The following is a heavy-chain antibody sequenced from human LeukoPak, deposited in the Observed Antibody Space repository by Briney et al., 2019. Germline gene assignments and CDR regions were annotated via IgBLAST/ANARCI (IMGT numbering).Heavy chain of an antibody. J-gene: IGHJ4*02. Sequence: PGGSLRLSCAASGFTFSSYGMHWVRQAPGKGLEWVAVISYDGSNKYYADSVKGRFTISRDNSKNTLYLQMNSLRAEDTAVYYCARPMYGSGTTPDYWGQGTLVTVSS. CDR1: GFTFSSYG. V-gene: IGHV3-30*03. CDR2: ISYDGSNK. CDR3: ARPMYGSGTTPDY. D-gene: IGHD3-10*01.